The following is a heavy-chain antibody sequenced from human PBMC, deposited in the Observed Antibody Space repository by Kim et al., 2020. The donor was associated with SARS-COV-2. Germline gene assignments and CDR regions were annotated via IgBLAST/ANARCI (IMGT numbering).Heavy chain of an antibody. V-gene: IGHV4-34*01. CDR1: GGSFSGYY. CDR3: ARSGRPGLVRSYFYYFDY. D-gene: IGHD3-10*01. CDR2: INHSGST. J-gene: IGHJ4*01. Sequence: SETLSLTCAVYGGSFSGYYWSWIRQPPGKGLEWIGEINHSGSTNYNPSLKSRVTISVDTSKNQFSLKLSSVTAADTAVYYCARSGRPGLVRSYFYYFDY.